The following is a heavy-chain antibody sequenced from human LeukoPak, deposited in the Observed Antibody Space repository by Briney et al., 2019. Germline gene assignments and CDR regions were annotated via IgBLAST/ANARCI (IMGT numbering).Heavy chain of an antibody. CDR2: ISSSSSTI. J-gene: IGHJ3*02. Sequence: GGSLRLSCAASGFTFSSYSMNWVRQAPGKGLEWVSYISSSSSTIYYADSVKGRFTISRDNSKNTLYLQMNSLRAEDTAVYYCARDQWEQNDAFDNWGQGTMVTVSS. CDR1: GFTFSSYS. CDR3: ARDQWEQNDAFDN. D-gene: IGHD1-26*01. V-gene: IGHV3-48*01.